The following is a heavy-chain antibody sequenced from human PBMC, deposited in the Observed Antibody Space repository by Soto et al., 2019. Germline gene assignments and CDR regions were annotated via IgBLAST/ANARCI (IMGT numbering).Heavy chain of an antibody. CDR2: ISGSGGST. Sequence: PGGSLRLSCAASGFTFSSYAMSWVRQAPGKGLEWVSAISGSGGSTYYADSVKGRFTISRDNSKNTLYLQMNSLRAEDTAVYYCAKARSRYSSGWSPDSFDYWGQGTLVTVSS. CDR3: AKARSRYSSGWSPDSFDY. V-gene: IGHV3-23*01. J-gene: IGHJ4*02. CDR1: GFTFSSYA. D-gene: IGHD6-19*01.